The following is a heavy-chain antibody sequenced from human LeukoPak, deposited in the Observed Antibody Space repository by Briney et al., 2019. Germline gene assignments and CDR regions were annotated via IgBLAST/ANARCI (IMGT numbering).Heavy chain of an antibody. J-gene: IGHJ5*02. D-gene: IGHD1-26*01. V-gene: IGHV4-59*01. CDR3: ARGGNYWPQWWFDP. Sequence: SETLSLTCTVSGGSISTYYWSWIRQPPGKGLEWIGYIYYTGSTSYNPSLKSRVTMSLDASKNQFSLELSSVTPADTAVYYCARGGNYWPQWWFDPWGRGTLVSVSP. CDR2: IYYTGST. CDR1: GGSISTYY.